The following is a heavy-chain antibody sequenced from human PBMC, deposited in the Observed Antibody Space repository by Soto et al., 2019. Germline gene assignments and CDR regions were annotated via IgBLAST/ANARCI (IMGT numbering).Heavy chain of an antibody. CDR1: VEPMTGGYY. Sequence: SETLSLTCDVSVEPMTGGYYWGWIRQSPGKGLEWIGSIYYGGTTYYNPSLRSRLAISIDTSKNQFSLRLSSVTAADTALYYCARGWYYFDFCGQGTLVPVYS. V-gene: IGHV4-38-2*01. CDR3: ARGWYYFDF. CDR2: IYYGGTT. D-gene: IGHD2-15*01. J-gene: IGHJ4*02.